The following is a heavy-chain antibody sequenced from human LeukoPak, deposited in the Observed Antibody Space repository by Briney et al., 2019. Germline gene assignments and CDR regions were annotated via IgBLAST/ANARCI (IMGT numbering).Heavy chain of an antibody. CDR1: GGSISSSSYY. Sequence: SETLSLTCTVSGGSISSSSYYWGWIRQPPGKGLEWIGSISYSGSTYYNPSLKSRVTISVDTSKNQFSLKLSSVTAADTAVYYCARSVDSLLNFDYWGQGTLVTVS. D-gene: IGHD3-22*01. CDR3: ARSVDSLLNFDY. CDR2: ISYSGST. J-gene: IGHJ4*02. V-gene: IGHV4-39*01.